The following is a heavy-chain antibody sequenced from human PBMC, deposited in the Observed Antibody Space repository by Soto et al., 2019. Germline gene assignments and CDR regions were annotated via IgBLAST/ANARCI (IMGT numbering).Heavy chain of an antibody. CDR3: AVVVGATRGDAFDI. J-gene: IGHJ3*02. CDR2: ISSSGSTI. CDR1: GFTFSSYE. Sequence: GGSLRLSCAASGFTFSSYEMNWVHQAPGKGLEWVSYISSSGSTIYYADSVKGRFTISRDNAKNSLYLQMNSLRAEDTAVYYCAVVVGATRGDAFDIWGQGTMVTVSS. D-gene: IGHD1-26*01. V-gene: IGHV3-48*03.